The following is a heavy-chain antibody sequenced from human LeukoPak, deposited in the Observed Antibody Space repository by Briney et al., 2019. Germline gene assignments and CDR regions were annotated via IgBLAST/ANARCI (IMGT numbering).Heavy chain of an antibody. V-gene: IGHV1-69*13. J-gene: IGHJ5*02. CDR1: GGTFSSYA. CDR2: IIPIFGTA. D-gene: IGHD6-19*01. CDR3: AAALVGSSGWFLSENWFDP. Sequence: GASVKVSCKASGGTFSSYAISWVRQAPGQGLEWMGRIIPIFGTADYAQKFQGRVTITADESTSTAYMELSSLRSEDTAVYYCAAALVGSSGWFLSENWFDPWGQGTLVTVSS.